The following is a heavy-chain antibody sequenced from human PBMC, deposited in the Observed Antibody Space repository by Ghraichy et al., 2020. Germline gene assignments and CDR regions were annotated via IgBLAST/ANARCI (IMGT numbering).Heavy chain of an antibody. V-gene: IGHV4-34*01. CDR2: INHSGST. CDR1: GGSFSGYY. D-gene: IGHD2-8*01. Sequence: SETLSLTCAVYGGSFSGYYWSWIRQPPGKGLEWIGEINHSGSTNYNPSLKSRVTISVDTSKNQFSLKLSSVTAADTAVYYCARGQKRRGGIVLMVYAIIFDLWGRGTLVTVSS. J-gene: IGHJ2*01. CDR3: ARGQKRRGGIVLMVYAIIFDL.